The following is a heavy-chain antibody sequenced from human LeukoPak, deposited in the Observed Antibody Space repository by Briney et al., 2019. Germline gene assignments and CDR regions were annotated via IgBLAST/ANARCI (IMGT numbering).Heavy chain of an antibody. CDR1: GYSFTSYW. J-gene: IGHJ4*02. V-gene: IGHV5-51*01. D-gene: IGHD1-26*01. CDR3: ARLAQQWELLPEFDY. Sequence: GESLKISCKGSGYSFTSYWIGWVRQMPGKGLEWMGIIYPGDSDTRYSPSFQGQVTISADKSISTAYLQWSSLKASDTAMYYFARLAQQWELLPEFDYWGQGTLVTVSS. CDR2: IYPGDSDT.